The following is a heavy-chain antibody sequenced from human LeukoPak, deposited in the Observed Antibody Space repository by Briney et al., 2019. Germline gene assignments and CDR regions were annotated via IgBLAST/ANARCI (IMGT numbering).Heavy chain of an antibody. CDR1: GGSISSGSYY. D-gene: IGHD1-14*01. CDR2: IYTSGST. J-gene: IGHJ4*02. CDR3: ARVKAGGYFDY. Sequence: ASETLSLTCTVSGGSISSGSYYWSWIRQPAGKGLEWIGRIYTSGSTNYNPSLKSRVTISVDTSKNQFSLNLSSVTAADTAVYYCARVKAGGYFDYWGQGTLVTVSS. V-gene: IGHV4-61*02.